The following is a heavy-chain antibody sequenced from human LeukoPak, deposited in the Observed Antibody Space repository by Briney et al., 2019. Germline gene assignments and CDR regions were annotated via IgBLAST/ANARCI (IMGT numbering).Heavy chain of an antibody. D-gene: IGHD6-13*01. CDR2: IYHSGST. V-gene: IGHV4-4*02. Sequence: SETLSLTCAVSGGSISSSNWWSWVRQPPGKGLEWIGEIYHSGSTNYNPSLKSRVTISVDKSKNQFSLRLTSVRAADTAVYYCARGRYLTTLGGAAAGFLDYWGQGTVVTVSS. CDR1: GGSISSSNW. CDR3: ARGRYLTTLGGAAAGFLDY. J-gene: IGHJ4*02.